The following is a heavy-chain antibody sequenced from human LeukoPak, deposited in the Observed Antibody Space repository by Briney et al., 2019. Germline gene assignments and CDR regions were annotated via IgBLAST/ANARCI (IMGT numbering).Heavy chain of an antibody. CDR2: ITAYNENT. CDR1: VYTFTSYG. CDR3: ARALLWFGEPSPIDY. J-gene: IGHJ4*02. Sequence: AVNVSCKASVYTFTSYGISGLGQAPAQERDGMGWITAYNENTNYEQKLQARVTMRTDTSTSTAYMELRSLRSDDTAVYSSARALLWFGEPSPIDYCGQGPLVPASS. V-gene: IGHV1-18*01. D-gene: IGHD3-10*01.